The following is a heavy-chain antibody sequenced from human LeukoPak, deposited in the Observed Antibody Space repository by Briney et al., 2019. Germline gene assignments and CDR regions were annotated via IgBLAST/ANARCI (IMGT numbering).Heavy chain of an antibody. CDR1: GYTFATYD. J-gene: IGHJ4*02. CDR2: MNPNSDNT. D-gene: IGHD2-21*01. CDR3: ARVAGNCGGDCYRLVY. V-gene: IGHV1-8*01. Sequence: ASVKVSCKASGYTFATYDINWVRQATGQGLEWMAWMNPNSDNTGYAQKFQGRVTMTRNTSISTAYMELSSLRSEDTAVYYRARVAGNCGGDCYRLVYWGQGTLVTVAS.